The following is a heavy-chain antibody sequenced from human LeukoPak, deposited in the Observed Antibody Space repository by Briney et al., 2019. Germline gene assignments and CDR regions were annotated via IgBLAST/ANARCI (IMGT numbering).Heavy chain of an antibody. CDR3: ARDRGPRTGFMVREAYDY. CDR2: INTDGSIT. V-gene: IGHV3-74*01. D-gene: IGHD3-10*01. J-gene: IGHJ4*02. CDR1: GFTFSDYW. Sequence: GGSLRLSCAASGFTFSDYWIHWVRQAPGKGLVWVSRINTDGSITNCADSVKGRFSISRDNAKNTLYLQMSSLRAEDTAVYYCARDRGPRTGFMVREAYDYWGQGTLVTVSS.